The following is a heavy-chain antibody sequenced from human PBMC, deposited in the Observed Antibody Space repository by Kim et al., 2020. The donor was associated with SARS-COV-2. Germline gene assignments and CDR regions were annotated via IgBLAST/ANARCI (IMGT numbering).Heavy chain of an antibody. J-gene: IGHJ4*02. D-gene: IGHD1-26*01. CDR3: GRHRRPSDMSCFDL. CDR1: GGSISSSRYY. Sequence: SETLSLTCTVSGGSISSSRYYWGWIRQPPGKGPEWIGSINYSGDTQYNPSLKSRVAISVDMSKNQFSLKLTSVTAADTAVFYCGRHRRPSDMSCFDLWGQGTLVTVAS. V-gene: IGHV4-39*01. CDR2: INYSGDT.